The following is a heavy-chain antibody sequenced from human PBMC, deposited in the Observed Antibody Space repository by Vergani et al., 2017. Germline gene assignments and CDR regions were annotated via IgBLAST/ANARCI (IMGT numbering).Heavy chain of an antibody. CDR1: GFSLTTNGVG. Sequence: QISLKESGPALVNPTQTLTLTCTFSGFSLTTNGVGVGWIRQSPGKALEWLALVYWNDDKRYSPPLKNRLTITKDTSRNQVILTMTNMEVADTGTYYCAHXVLWFGRTDWFDPWGQGTRVIVSS. CDR3: AHXVLWFGRTDWFDP. CDR2: VYWNDDK. V-gene: IGHV2-5*01. D-gene: IGHD3-10*01. J-gene: IGHJ5*02.